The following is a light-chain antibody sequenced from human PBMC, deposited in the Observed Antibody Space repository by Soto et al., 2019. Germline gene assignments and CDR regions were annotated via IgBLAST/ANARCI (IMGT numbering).Light chain of an antibody. Sequence: QSVLTQPRSVSGSPGQSVTISCTGTSSDVGGYNYVSWYQQHPGKAPKLVIYDVSKRPSGVPDRFSGSKSANTASLTISGLQAEDEADYYCCSYAGNSLWVFGGGTKVTVL. V-gene: IGLV2-11*01. CDR2: DVS. J-gene: IGLJ3*02. CDR1: SSDVGGYNY. CDR3: CSYAGNSLWV.